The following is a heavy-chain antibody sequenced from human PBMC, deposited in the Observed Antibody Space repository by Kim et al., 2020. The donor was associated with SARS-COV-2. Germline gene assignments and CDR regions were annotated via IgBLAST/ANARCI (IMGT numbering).Heavy chain of an antibody. Sequence: GGSLRLSCAASGFTFSDYYMSWIRQAPGKGLEWVSYISSSGSTIYYADSVKGRFTISRDNAKNSLYLQMNSLRAEDTAVYYCARGWLRSPLVDYYYYGMDVWGQGTTVTVSS. CDR3: ARGWLRSPLVDYYYYGMDV. J-gene: IGHJ6*02. CDR2: ISSSGSTI. CDR1: GFTFSDYY. D-gene: IGHD5-12*01. V-gene: IGHV3-11*01.